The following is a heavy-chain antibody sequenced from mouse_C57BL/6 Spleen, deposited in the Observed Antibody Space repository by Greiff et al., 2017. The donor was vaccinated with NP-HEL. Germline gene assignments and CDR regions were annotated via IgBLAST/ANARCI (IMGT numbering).Heavy chain of an antibody. V-gene: IGHV5-12*01. D-gene: IGHD1-1*01. CDR3: ATTVVATGAMEY. Sequence: EVKLVESGGGLVQPGGSLKLSCAASGFTFSDYYMYWVRQTPEKRLEWVAYISNGGGSTYYPDTVKGRCTISRDNAKNTLYLQMSRLKSEDTAMYYWATTVVATGAMEYWGQGTSVTVSS. CDR2: ISNGGGST. J-gene: IGHJ4*01. CDR1: GFTFSDYY.